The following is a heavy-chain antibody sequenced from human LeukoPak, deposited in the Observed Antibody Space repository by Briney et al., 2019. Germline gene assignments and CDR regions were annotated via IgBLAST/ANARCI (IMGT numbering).Heavy chain of an antibody. Sequence: GGSLRLSSAASGFTFSSYAMSWVRQAPGKGLEWVSAISGSGGSTYYAVSVKGRFTISRDNSKNTLYLQMNSLRAEDTAVYYCAKEWTPRVARTYYFDYWGQGTLVTVSS. V-gene: IGHV3-23*01. CDR2: ISGSGGST. CDR1: GFTFSSYA. J-gene: IGHJ4*02. CDR3: AKEWTPRVARTYYFDY. D-gene: IGHD1-14*01.